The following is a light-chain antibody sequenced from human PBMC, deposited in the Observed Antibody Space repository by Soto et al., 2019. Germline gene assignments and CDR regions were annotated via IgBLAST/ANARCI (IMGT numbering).Light chain of an antibody. Sequence: EIVLTQSPGTLSVSPGERATLSCWASQSVSSSFVAWYQQKPGQAPRLLIYGASNRAAGIPDRFSGSGSGTDCTLTISGLEPEDVAVYYCQHFGNSLWTLGQGTKVDIK. J-gene: IGKJ1*01. V-gene: IGKV3-20*01. CDR3: QHFGNSLWT. CDR2: GAS. CDR1: QSVSSSF.